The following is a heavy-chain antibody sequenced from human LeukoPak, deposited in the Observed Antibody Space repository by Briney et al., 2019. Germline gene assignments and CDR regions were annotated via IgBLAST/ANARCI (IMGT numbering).Heavy chain of an antibody. V-gene: IGHV3-9*01. D-gene: IGHD5-18*01. CDR1: GFTFDDYA. J-gene: IGHJ4*02. CDR2: ISWNSGSI. Sequence: PGGSLRLSCVASGFTFDDYAMHWVRQAPGKGLEWVAGISWNSGSIGYADSVKGRFTISRDNAKNSLYLQMNSLRAEDTALYYCAKDLGYSYGSSASDYWGQGTLVTVSS. CDR3: AKDLGYSYGSSASDY.